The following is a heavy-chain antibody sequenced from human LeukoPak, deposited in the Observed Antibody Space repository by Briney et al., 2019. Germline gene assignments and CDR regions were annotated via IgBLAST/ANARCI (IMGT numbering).Heavy chain of an antibody. J-gene: IGHJ4*02. V-gene: IGHV1-2*02. Sequence: ASVKVSCKASGYTFTAYYMHWVRQAPGQGLEWMGWINPNSGDTNYAQKFQGRVTMTRDTSISTAYMELSRLRSDDTAVYYCARVRYRLAETYIDYWGQGTLVTVSS. CDR1: GYTFTAYY. CDR2: INPNSGDT. D-gene: IGHD3-16*01. CDR3: ARVRYRLAETYIDY.